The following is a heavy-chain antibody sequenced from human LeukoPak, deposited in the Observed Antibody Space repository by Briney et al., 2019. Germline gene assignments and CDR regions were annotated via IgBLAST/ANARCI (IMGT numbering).Heavy chain of an antibody. V-gene: IGHV1-69*05. CDR3: ARGLYYYYYYMDV. CDR1: GGTFSSYA. J-gene: IGHJ6*03. CDR2: IIPIFCTA. Sequence: WASVKVSCKASGGTFSSYAISWVRQAPGQGLEWMGGIIPIFCTANYAQKFQGRVTITTDESTSTAYMELSSLRSEDTAVYYCARGLYYYYYYMDVWGKGTTVTVSS.